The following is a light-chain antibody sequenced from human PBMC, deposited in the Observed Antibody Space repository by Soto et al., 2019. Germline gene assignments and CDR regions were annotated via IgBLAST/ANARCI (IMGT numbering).Light chain of an antibody. J-gene: IGKJ2*01. CDR3: QQSFSPPYT. V-gene: IGKV1-39*01. Sequence: IQMTQSPSSLSASVGDRVTITCRASQSLSSRLTWYQQKPGEAPKLLIYETSSLHSGVPSRFSGSGSETDFTLTINSLQPEDFATYHCQQSFSPPYTFGQGTKLEIK. CDR1: QSLSSR. CDR2: ETS.